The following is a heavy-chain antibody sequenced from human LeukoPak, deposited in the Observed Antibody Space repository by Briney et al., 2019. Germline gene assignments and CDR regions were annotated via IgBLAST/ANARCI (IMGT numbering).Heavy chain of an antibody. D-gene: IGHD6-13*01. CDR1: GYSISSGYY. V-gene: IGHV4-38-2*01. J-gene: IGHJ3*02. CDR3: ASLPVIAATGDDAFDI. CDR2: IYHSGST. Sequence: SETLSLTCAVSGYSISSGYYCCWFRPPPGKGLEWIGSIYHSGSTYYNPPLKSRVTISVDTSKNQFSLKLSSVTAADTAVYYCASLPVIAATGDDAFDIWGQGTMVTVSS.